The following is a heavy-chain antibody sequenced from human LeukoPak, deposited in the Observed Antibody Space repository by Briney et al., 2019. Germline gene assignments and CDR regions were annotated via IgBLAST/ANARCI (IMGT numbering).Heavy chain of an antibody. CDR3: ARENTRFLEWLSIDY. CDR1: GFTFSTYN. J-gene: IGHJ4*02. Sequence: PGGSLRLSCAASGFTFSTYNMNWVRQAPGKGLEWVSSIGSSSGCIYYADSVKGRFTISRDNAKNSLYLQMNSLRAEDTAVYYCARENTRFLEWLSIDYWGQGTLVTVSS. D-gene: IGHD3-3*01. V-gene: IGHV3-21*01. CDR2: IGSSSGCI.